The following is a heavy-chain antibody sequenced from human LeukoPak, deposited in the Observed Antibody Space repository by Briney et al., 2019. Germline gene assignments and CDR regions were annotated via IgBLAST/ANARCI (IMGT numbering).Heavy chain of an antibody. CDR3: ARDFRSYYDFWSGYPFAFDI. CDR2: IYYSGST. J-gene: IGHJ3*02. V-gene: IGHV4-39*07. D-gene: IGHD3-3*01. Sequence: SETLSLTCTVSGGSISSSSYYWGWIRQPPGKGLEWIGSIYYSGSTYYNPSLKSRVTISVDTSKNQFSLKLSSVTAADTAVYYCARDFRSYYDFWSGYPFAFDIWGQGTMVTVSS. CDR1: GGSISSSSYY.